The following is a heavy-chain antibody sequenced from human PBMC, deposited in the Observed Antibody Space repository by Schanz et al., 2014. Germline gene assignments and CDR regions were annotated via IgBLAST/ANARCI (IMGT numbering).Heavy chain of an antibody. D-gene: IGHD5-12*01. CDR2: MYINSGST. J-gene: IGHJ3*01. V-gene: IGHV3-53*01. CDR1: GFTVNTNY. CDR3: ARDGGRDGYNLAFDV. Sequence: EVQLVESGGGLIQPGGSLRLSCAVSGFTVNTNYMSWVRQAPGKGLEWISSMYINSGSTQYADSVKGRFIISRDSSKNKLLLQMNSLRAEETAVYFCARDGGRDGYNLAFDVWGQGTLVTVSS.